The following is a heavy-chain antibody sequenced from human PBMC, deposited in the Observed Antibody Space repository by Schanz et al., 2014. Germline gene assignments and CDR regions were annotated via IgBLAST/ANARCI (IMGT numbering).Heavy chain of an antibody. CDR3: TSDVSAYVGNYFDY. V-gene: IGHV3-33*01. Sequence: QVQLAESGGGVVQPGRSLRLSYATSGFTFSRFGMHWVRQAPGKGPEWVALVWSDGNTKYYVDSVKGRFTITRDNSMNTLHLQMDGLRDEDAAVYYCTSDVSAYVGNYFDYWGQGTLVTVSS. J-gene: IGHJ4*02. CDR1: GFTFSRFG. D-gene: IGHD5-12*01. CDR2: VWSDGNTK.